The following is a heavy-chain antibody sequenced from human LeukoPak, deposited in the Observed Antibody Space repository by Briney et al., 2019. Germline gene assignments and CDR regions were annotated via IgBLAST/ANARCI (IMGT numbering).Heavy chain of an antibody. CDR2: INAGNGNT. D-gene: IGHD3-22*01. J-gene: IGHJ4*02. CDR1: GYAFTSYA. V-gene: IGHV1-3*03. Sequence: ASVKVSCKASGYAFTSYAMHWVRQAPGQRLEWMGRINAGNGNTKYSQEFQGRVTITRDTSASTAYMELSSLRSEDMAVYYCARAHGSSGYYPLGYWGQGTLVTVSS. CDR3: ARAHGSSGYYPLGY.